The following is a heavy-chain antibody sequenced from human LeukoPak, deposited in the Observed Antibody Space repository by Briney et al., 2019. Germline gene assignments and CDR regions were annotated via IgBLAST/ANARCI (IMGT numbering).Heavy chain of an antibody. J-gene: IGHJ3*02. CDR1: GYSFTSYW. Sequence: GESLKISCKGSGYSFTSYWISWGRQMPDKGLEWMGRFAPSDSYTNYSPSFQGHVPISADKSITTAYLQWSSLKASDTAMYYCARLEGVATTDAFDIWGQGTMVTVSS. CDR3: ARLEGVATTDAFDI. V-gene: IGHV5-10-1*01. CDR2: FAPSDSYT. D-gene: IGHD5-12*01.